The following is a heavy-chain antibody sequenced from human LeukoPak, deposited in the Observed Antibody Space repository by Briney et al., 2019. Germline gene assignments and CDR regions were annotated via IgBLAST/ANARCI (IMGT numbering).Heavy chain of an antibody. V-gene: IGHV3-30*02. Sequence: GGSLRLSCAASGFTFSSYGMHWVRQAPGKGLEWVAFIRYDGSNKYYADSVKGRFTISRDNSKNTLYLQMNSLRAEDTAVYYCAKDGDPMWFGDFDYWGQGTLVTVSS. CDR3: AKDGDPMWFGDFDY. J-gene: IGHJ4*02. CDR1: GFTFSSYG. CDR2: IRYDGSNK. D-gene: IGHD3-10*01.